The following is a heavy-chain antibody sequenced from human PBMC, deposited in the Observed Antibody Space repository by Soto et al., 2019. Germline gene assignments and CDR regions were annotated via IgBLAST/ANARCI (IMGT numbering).Heavy chain of an antibody. J-gene: IGHJ4*02. Sequence: EVQLLESGGGLVQPGGSLRLSCTASGFTFSSNAMSWVRQAPGKGLEWVSSISGSAGVTYYADSVKGRFTISRDNSKNTLYLQMNSLRAEDTAVYYCAKGGGMTPYTGHFDYWGQGTLVTVSS. CDR3: AKGGGMTPYTGHFDY. CDR2: ISGSAGVT. D-gene: IGHD3-16*01. V-gene: IGHV3-23*01. CDR1: GFTFSSNA.